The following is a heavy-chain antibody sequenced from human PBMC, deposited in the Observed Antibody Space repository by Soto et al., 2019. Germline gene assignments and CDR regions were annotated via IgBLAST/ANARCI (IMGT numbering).Heavy chain of an antibody. CDR2: IYYSGST. CDR3: ARDLRLQKKENWFDP. D-gene: IGHD4-4*01. Sequence: QVQLQESGPGLVKPSQTLSLTCTVSGGSISSGGYYWSWIRQHPGKGLEWIGYIYYSGSTYYNPSRKSRVTISVDTSKNQFSLKLSSVTAADTAVYYCARDLRLQKKENWFDPWGQGTLVTVSS. CDR1: GGSISSGGYY. J-gene: IGHJ5*02. V-gene: IGHV4-31*03.